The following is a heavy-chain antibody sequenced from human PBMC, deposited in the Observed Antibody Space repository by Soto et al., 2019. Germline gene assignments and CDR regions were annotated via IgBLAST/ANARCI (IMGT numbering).Heavy chain of an antibody. V-gene: IGHV1-18*01. CDR1: GYTFTSYG. CDR2: ISAYNGNT. Sequence: ASVKVSCKASGYTFTSYGISWVRQAPGQGLEWMGWISAYNGNTNYAQKLQGRVTMTTDTSTSTAYMELRSLRSDDTAVYYCARVPYGSGSLNWFDPWGQGALVTVTS. J-gene: IGHJ5*02. D-gene: IGHD3-10*01. CDR3: ARVPYGSGSLNWFDP.